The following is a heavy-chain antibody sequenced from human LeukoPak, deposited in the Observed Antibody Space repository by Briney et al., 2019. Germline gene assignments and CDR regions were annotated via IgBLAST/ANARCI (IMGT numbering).Heavy chain of an antibody. CDR1: GFNFNNYA. Sequence: PGGSLRLSCAASGFNFNNYAMHWVWQTPGKGLQWVSGISWNGDAFIYADSLKGRSTISRDDAKNSLFLQMNSLRVEDTAFYYCVRRTTNWAFDIWGQGTLVTVSS. V-gene: IGHV3-9*01. J-gene: IGHJ3*02. D-gene: IGHD1-1*01. CDR3: VRRTTNWAFDI. CDR2: ISWNGDAF.